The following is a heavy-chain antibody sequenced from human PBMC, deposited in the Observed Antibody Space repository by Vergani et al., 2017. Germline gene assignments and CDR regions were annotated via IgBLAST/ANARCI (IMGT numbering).Heavy chain of an antibody. V-gene: IGHV3-33*01. CDR3: ARDLRLMYNRFDP. CDR2: IWYDGRNK. CDR1: GFTFGSFG. D-gene: IGHD3-3*01. Sequence: QVHLVESGGGVVQPGRSLRLSCAASGFTFGSFGMHWVRQAPGKGLEWVAVIWYDGRNKQYADSVKGRFTVSRDNSQSTLYLQMNSLRAEDTAMYYCARDLRLMYNRFDPWGQGTRVIVSS. J-gene: IGHJ5*02.